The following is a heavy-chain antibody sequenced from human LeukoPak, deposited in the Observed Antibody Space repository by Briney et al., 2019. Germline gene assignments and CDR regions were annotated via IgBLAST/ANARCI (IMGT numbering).Heavy chain of an antibody. CDR1: RFTFYTYG. V-gene: IGHV3-64*01. D-gene: IGHD6-13*01. CDR3: ARGAQLTDY. CDR2: IGPDGGTT. J-gene: IGHJ4*02. Sequence: GESLRLSCAASRFTFYTYGMHWVRQAPGKGLEYVSGIGPDGGTTYYANSVKGRFTISRDNSKSMVYLQMGSLTADDMGVYYCARGAQLTDYWGQGTLVTVS.